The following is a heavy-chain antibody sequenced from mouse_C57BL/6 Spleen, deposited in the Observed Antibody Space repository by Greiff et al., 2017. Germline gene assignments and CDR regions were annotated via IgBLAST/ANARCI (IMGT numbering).Heavy chain of an antibody. CDR3: ARRGAFYYDYDGYAMDY. J-gene: IGHJ4*01. Sequence: QVQLQQPGAELVRPGSSVKLSCKASGYTFTSYWMHWVKQRPIQGLEWIGNIDPSDSETHYNQKFKDKATLTVDKSSSTAYMQLSSLTSEDSAVYYCARRGAFYYDYDGYAMDYWGKGTSVTVSS. V-gene: IGHV1-52*01. CDR2: IDPSDSET. D-gene: IGHD2-4*01. CDR1: GYTFTSYW.